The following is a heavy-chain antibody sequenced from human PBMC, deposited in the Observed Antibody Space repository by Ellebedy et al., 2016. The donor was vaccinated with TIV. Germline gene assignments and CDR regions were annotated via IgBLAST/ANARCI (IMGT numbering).Heavy chain of an antibody. CDR3: ARDKEVTMVRGVISPYFDY. V-gene: IGHV1-18*04. Sequence: ASVKVSCKASGYTFTSYGISWVRQAPGQGLEWMGWISAYNGNTNYAQKLQGRVTMTTDTSTSTAYMELRSLRSDDTAVYYCARDKEVTMVRGVISPYFDYWGQGTLVTVSS. D-gene: IGHD3-10*01. CDR2: ISAYNGNT. CDR1: GYTFTSYG. J-gene: IGHJ4*02.